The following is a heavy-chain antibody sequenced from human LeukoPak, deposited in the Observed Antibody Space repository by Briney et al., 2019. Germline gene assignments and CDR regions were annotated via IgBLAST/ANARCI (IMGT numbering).Heavy chain of an antibody. J-gene: IGHJ4*02. Sequence: ETLSLTCTVSGGSISSYYWSWVRQAPGKGLEWVANINQDGSEKYYVDSVEGRFTISRDNAKNSLCLQMNSLRAEDTAVYYCARDKIVGATILDYWGQGALVTVSS. V-gene: IGHV3-7*01. CDR3: ARDKIVGATILDY. CDR1: GGSISSYY. CDR2: INQDGSEK. D-gene: IGHD1-26*01.